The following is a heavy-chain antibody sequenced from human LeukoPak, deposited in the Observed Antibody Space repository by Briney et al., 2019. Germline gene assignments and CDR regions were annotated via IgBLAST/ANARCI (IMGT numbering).Heavy chain of an antibody. CDR1: GYTFTGYY. Sequence: GASVKLSCKASGYTFTGYYMHWVRQATGQGLEWMGWINPNSGGTNYAQKFQGRVTMTRDTSISTAYMELSRLRSDDTAVYYCARASQLRFLEWLFDYWGQGTLVTVSS. J-gene: IGHJ4*02. D-gene: IGHD3-3*01. CDR2: INPNSGGT. CDR3: ARASQLRFLEWLFDY. V-gene: IGHV1-2*02.